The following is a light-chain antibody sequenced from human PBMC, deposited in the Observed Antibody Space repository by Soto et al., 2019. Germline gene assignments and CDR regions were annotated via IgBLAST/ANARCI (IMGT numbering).Light chain of an antibody. V-gene: IGLV3-21*04. CDR3: QVWDSSSDRYVV. CDR1: NIGSKS. Sequence: SYELTQPPSVXVAXXXXXXITCGGNNIGSKSVHWYQQKPGQAPVLVIYYDSDRPSGIPERFSGSNSGNTATLTISRVEAGDEADYYCQVWDSSSDRYVVFGGGTKLTVL. J-gene: IGLJ2*01. CDR2: YDS.